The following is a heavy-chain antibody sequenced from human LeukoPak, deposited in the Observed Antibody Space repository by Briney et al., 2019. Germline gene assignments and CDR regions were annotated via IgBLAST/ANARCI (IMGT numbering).Heavy chain of an antibody. J-gene: IGHJ6*03. Sequence: GASVKVSCKASGYTFTSYGISWVRQAPGQGLEWMGWISAYNGNTNYAQKLQGRVTMTTDTSTSTAYMELRSLRSDDTAVYYCARVNIVISNYYMDVWGKGTTVTVSS. CDR3: ARVNIVISNYYMDV. D-gene: IGHD5-12*01. V-gene: IGHV1-18*01. CDR2: ISAYNGNT. CDR1: GYTFTSYG.